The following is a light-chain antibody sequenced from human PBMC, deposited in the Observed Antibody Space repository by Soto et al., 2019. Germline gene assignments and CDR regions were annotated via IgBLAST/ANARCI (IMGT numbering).Light chain of an antibody. V-gene: IGKV3-11*01. Sequence: EIVLTQSPDTLSLSPGERATLSCKASQSVYSSLVWYQQKPGQAPRLLLYDSSNRATGIPARFSGSGSGTDFTLTISSLEPEDFAVYYCQQRRDWPITFGQGTRLEIK. J-gene: IGKJ5*01. CDR1: QSVYSS. CDR3: QQRRDWPIT. CDR2: DSS.